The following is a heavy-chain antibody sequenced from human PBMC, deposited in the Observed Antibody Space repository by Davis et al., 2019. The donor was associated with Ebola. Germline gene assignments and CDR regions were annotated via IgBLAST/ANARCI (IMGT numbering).Heavy chain of an antibody. J-gene: IGHJ4*02. D-gene: IGHD3-22*01. Sequence: GESLKISCQGTGYKFSNYWIVWVRQMPGKGLEWMGIIYPSDSDTRYSPSFQGQVTISADKSISTAYLQWSSLKASDTAMYYCARHLDYDSSGYFHWGQGTLVTVSS. CDR2: IYPSDSDT. CDR1: GYKFSNYW. V-gene: IGHV5-51*01. CDR3: ARHLDYDSSGYFH.